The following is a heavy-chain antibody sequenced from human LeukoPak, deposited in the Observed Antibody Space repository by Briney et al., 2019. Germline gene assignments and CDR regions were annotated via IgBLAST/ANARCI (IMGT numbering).Heavy chain of an antibody. CDR3: ARARDY. J-gene: IGHJ4*02. V-gene: IGHV3-30-3*01. Sequence: PGRSLRLSCAASGFTFSSYAMHWVRQAPGKGLEWVAVISYDGSNKYYADSVKGRFTISRDNSKNTLYLQMNSLRAGDTAVYYCARARDYWGQGTLVTVPS. CDR2: ISYDGSNK. CDR1: GFTFSSYA.